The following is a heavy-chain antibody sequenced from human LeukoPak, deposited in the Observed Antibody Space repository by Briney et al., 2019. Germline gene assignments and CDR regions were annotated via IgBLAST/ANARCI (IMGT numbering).Heavy chain of an antibody. CDR1: GFTFSSYA. CDR3: ARDMITFGGVIGYYFDY. CDR2: ISGSGGST. D-gene: IGHD3-16*02. V-gene: IGHV3-23*01. J-gene: IGHJ4*02. Sequence: GGSLRLSCAASGFTFSSYAMSWVRQAPGKGLEWVSGISGSGGSTYYADSVKGRFTISRDNSKNTLYLQMNSLRAEDTAVYCCARDMITFGGVIGYYFDYWGQGNLVTVSS.